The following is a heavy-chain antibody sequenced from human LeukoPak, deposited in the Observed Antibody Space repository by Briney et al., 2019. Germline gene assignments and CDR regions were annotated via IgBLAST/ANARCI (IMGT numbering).Heavy chain of an antibody. J-gene: IGHJ4*02. V-gene: IGHV3-7*01. Sequence: GFLRLSCEASGFTFSSYWMGWVRQAPGKGLEWVANINQDGSDKYYVDSVKGRFNISRDNAKTSVFLQMDSVRVEDTAMYYCARDADDHGDSFDYWGQGTLVTVSS. CDR1: GFTFSSYW. CDR2: INQDGSDK. D-gene: IGHD4-17*01. CDR3: ARDADDHGDSFDY.